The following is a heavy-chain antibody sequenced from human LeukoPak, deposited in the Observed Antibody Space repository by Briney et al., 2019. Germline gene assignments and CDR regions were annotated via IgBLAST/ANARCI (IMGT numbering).Heavy chain of an antibody. CDR3: ARDLREGTMSPRWFDP. D-gene: IGHD3-3*01. CDR2: ISSSSSYI. Sequence: GGSLRLSCAASGFTFSSYSMNWVRQAPGKGLEWVSSISSSSSYIYYADSVKGRFTISRDNAKNSLYLQMNSLRAEDTAVYYCARDLREGTMSPRWFDPWGQGTLVTVSS. V-gene: IGHV3-21*01. J-gene: IGHJ5*02. CDR1: GFTFSSYS.